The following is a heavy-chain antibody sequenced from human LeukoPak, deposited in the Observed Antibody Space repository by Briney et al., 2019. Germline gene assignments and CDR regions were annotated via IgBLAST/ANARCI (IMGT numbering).Heavy chain of an antibody. V-gene: IGHV4-34*01. D-gene: IGHD6-6*01. CDR1: GGSFSGYY. Sequence: PSETLSLTCAVYGGSFSGYYWSWIRQPPGKGLEWIGEINHSGSTNYNPSLKSRVTISVDTSKNQFSLKLSSVTAADTAVYYCARGRKSIAARAPAFDTWGQGTMVTVSS. CDR3: ARGRKSIAARAPAFDT. J-gene: IGHJ3*02. CDR2: INHSGST.